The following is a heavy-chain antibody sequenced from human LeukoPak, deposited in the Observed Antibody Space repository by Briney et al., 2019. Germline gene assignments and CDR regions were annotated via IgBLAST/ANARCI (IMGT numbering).Heavy chain of an antibody. CDR1: GFTFSSYG. Sequence: RSGGSLRLSCAASGFTFSSYGMHWVRQAPGKGLEWVAVIWYDGSNKYYADSVKGRFTISRDNSKNTLYLQMNSLRAEDTAVYYCARHHSSGWYSDYFDYWGQGTLVTVSS. CDR2: IWYDGSNK. J-gene: IGHJ4*02. CDR3: ARHHSSGWYSDYFDY. D-gene: IGHD6-19*01. V-gene: IGHV3-33*01.